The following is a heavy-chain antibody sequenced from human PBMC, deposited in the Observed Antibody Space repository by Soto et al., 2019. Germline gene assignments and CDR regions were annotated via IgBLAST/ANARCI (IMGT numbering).Heavy chain of an antibody. J-gene: IGHJ6*02. Sequence: QVQLQEPGPGLVKPSQTLSLTCTVSGDSISTGGFYCTAIRQRPGKCLAWMGYIYRSGNDYYNPPIETRLTVTVDTSKNKFSLKVPSGTAADTAVYYCARKNAFARGSYYSPALHVWGQGTTVMVSS. D-gene: IGHD2-15*01. CDR1: GDSISTGGFY. CDR2: IYRSGND. V-gene: IGHV4-31*03. CDR3: ARKNAFARGSYYSPALHV.